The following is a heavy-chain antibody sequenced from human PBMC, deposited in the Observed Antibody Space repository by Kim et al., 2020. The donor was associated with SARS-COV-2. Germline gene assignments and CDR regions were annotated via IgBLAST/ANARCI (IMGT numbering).Heavy chain of an antibody. V-gene: IGHV4-31*03. Sequence: SETLSLTCTVSGGSISSDGYYWSWIRQHPGKGLEWIGYIYYSGSTYYNPSLKSRVTISVDTSKNQFSLKLSSVTAADTAVYYCARVARITIFGVVNSAFDIWGQGRMVTVSS. D-gene: IGHD3-3*01. CDR3: ARVARITIFGVVNSAFDI. CDR1: GGSISSDGYY. CDR2: IYYSGST. J-gene: IGHJ3*02.